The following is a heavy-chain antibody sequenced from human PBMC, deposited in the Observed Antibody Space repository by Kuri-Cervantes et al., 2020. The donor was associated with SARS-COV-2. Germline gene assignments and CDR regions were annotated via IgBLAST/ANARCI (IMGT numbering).Heavy chain of an antibody. J-gene: IGHJ5*02. V-gene: IGHV4-4*07. CDR3: ARDLGANSSGWYLFAWFDP. Sequence: SETLSLTCTVSGGSISSYYWSWIRQPAGKGLEWIGRIYTSGSTNYNPSLKSRVTISVDTSKNQFSLKLSSVTAADTAVYYCARDLGANSSGWYLFAWFDPWGQGTLVTVSS. CDR2: IYTSGST. CDR1: GGSISSYY. D-gene: IGHD6-19*01.